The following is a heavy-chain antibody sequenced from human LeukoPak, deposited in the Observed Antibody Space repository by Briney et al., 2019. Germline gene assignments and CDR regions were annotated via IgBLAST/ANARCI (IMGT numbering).Heavy chain of an antibody. D-gene: IGHD3-22*01. CDR1: GGPIIASY. V-gene: IGHV4-59*01. CDR2: THYSGTG. CDR3: ARVRFYDTTGYSTSYYLDY. Sequence: PSETLSLTCAVSGGPIIASYWSWIRHPPGKGLEWIGYTHYSGTGNYNPSLKSRVTISIDTSKNRFSLRLTSVTAADTAVYYCARVRFYDTTGYSTSYYLDYWGQGALVTVSS. J-gene: IGHJ4*02.